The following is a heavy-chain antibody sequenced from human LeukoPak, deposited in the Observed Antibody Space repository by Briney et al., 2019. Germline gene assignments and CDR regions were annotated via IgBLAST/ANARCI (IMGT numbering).Heavy chain of an antibody. V-gene: IGHV4-59*08. CDR2: IYYSGSI. D-gene: IGHD1-26*01. CDR1: GGSISSYY. J-gene: IGHJ4*02. Sequence: PSETLSLTCTVSGGSISSYYWSWIRQPPGKGLEWIGYIYYSGSIKYNPSLKSRVTISVDTSKNQFSLKLRSVTAADTAVYYCARYSGSYSGFDYWGQGTLVTVSS. CDR3: ARYSGSYSGFDY.